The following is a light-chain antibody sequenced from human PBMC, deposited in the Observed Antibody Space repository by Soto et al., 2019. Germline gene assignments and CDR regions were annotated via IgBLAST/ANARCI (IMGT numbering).Light chain of an antibody. CDR1: QSVLYSSSNKNY. CDR2: WAS. J-gene: IGKJ2*01. CDR3: QQYYSTSYT. V-gene: IGKV4-1*01. Sequence: DIVMTQSPDSLAVSLGERATINCKSSQSVLYSSSNKNYLAWYQQKPGQPPKLLIYWASTRESGVPDRFSGRGSGTDFTRTISSLQAEDVAVYYCQQYYSTSYTFGQGTKLQIK.